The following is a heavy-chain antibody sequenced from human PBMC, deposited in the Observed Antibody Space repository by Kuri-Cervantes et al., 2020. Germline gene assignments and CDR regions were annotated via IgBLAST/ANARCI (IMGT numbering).Heavy chain of an antibody. Sequence: SVKVSCKASGCTFSSYAISWVRQAPGQGLEWMGGIIPIFGTANYAQKFQGRVTITADKSTSTAYMELSSLRSEDTAVYYCAVVLRYFDWVGPLIGHWGQGTLVTVSS. J-gene: IGHJ5*02. CDR3: AVVLRYFDWVGPLIGH. CDR2: IIPIFGTA. V-gene: IGHV1-69*06. D-gene: IGHD3-9*01. CDR1: GCTFSSYA.